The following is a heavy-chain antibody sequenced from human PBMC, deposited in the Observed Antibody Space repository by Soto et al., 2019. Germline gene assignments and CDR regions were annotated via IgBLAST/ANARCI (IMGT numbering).Heavy chain of an antibody. J-gene: IGHJ5*02. D-gene: IGHD6-13*01. CDR3: ARHPERIAEIGWFDP. V-gene: IGHV3-48*01. Sequence: EVQLVESGGGLVQPGGSLRLSCAASGLTFSSYSMIWVRQAPGKGLEWVSYISSSSSTIYYADSVKGRFTISRDNAKNSLYLQMNSLRAEDTAVYYCARHPERIAEIGWFDPWGQGTLVTVSS. CDR1: GLTFSSYS. CDR2: ISSSSSTI.